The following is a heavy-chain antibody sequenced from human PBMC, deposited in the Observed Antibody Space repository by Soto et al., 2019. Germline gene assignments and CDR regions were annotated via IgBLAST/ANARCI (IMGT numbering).Heavy chain of an antibody. CDR2: IYYSGST. CDR3: ARYCTNGVCSNRHFDY. V-gene: IGHV4-31*03. CDR1: GGSISSGGYY. J-gene: IGHJ4*02. D-gene: IGHD2-8*01. Sequence: QVQLQESGPGLVKPSQTLSLTCTVSGGSISSGGYYWSWIRQHPGKGLEWIGYIYYSGSTYYNPSLKSRVTISVDTSKNQCSLKLSSVTAADTAVYYCARYCTNGVCSNRHFDYWGQGTLVTVSS.